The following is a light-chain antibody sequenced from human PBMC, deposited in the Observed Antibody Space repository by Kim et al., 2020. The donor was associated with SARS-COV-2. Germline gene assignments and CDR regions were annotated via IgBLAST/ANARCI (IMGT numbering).Light chain of an antibody. J-gene: IGLJ2*01. CDR2: DNN. Sequence: RVTMSCTVTRSNTGAGYDVHWYQQLTGPAPKLLVYDNNKRLSGVPARFSGSKSDTSASLAITGLRAEDEADYYCQSYDSRLSVMVFGGGTKLTVL. CDR1: RSNTGAGYD. CDR3: QSYDSRLSVMV. V-gene: IGLV1-40*01.